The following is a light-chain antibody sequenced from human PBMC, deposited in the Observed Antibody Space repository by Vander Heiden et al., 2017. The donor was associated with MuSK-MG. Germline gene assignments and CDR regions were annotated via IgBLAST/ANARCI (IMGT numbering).Light chain of an antibody. CDR1: QGVSRSY. CDR3: QQYGSSPPRFT. J-gene: IGKJ3*01. Sequence: ELVFTQSPGTLSLSPGERATLSCRACQGVSRSYFAGYQQRPGQAPRLLIYGASFSATGIPDRFSGSGSGTDFTLTISRLEPEDFAVYYCQQYGSSPPRFTFGPGTKVDIK. CDR2: GAS. V-gene: IGKV3-20*01.